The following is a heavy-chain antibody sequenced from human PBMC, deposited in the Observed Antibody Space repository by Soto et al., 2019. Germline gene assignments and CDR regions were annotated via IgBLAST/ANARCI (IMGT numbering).Heavy chain of an antibody. CDR1: GHNFTNYG. CDR2: ISAYNGNT. Sequence: XSVKGCYNASGHNFTNYGNRLVRQAPGQGLECMGWISAYNGNTNYAQKLQGRVIMTTNTSTSKAYMELRSLRFDDTAVYSCAVVAATTRNTGVNFFADLGQGTLVTVSS. CDR3: AVVAATTRNTGVNFFAD. J-gene: IGHJ4*02. V-gene: IGHV1-18*04. D-gene: IGHD2-15*01.